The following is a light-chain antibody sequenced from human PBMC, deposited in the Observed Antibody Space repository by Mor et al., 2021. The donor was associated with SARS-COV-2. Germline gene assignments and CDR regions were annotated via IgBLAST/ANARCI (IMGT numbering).Light chain of an antibody. Sequence: QTISILYVGSSSNIGANSVNWYQQFPGMAPKLLIYANTQRPSGVPDRFSGSKSGTSASLAVRGLQAEDEAEFYCAVWDDSLNAFVFGP. V-gene: IGLV1-44*01. J-gene: IGLJ1*01. CDR1: SSNIGANS. CDR2: ANT. CDR3: AVWDDSLNAFV.